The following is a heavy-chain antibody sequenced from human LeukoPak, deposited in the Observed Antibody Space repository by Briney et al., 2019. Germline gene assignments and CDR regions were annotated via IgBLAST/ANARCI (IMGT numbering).Heavy chain of an antibody. D-gene: IGHD3-3*01. CDR1: GGSISGGGYS. J-gene: IGHJ2*01. CDR2: IYHSGST. Sequence: PSETLSLTCAVSGGSISGGGYSWGWIRQPPGKGLEWIGYIYHSGSTYYNPSLKSRVTISVDRSKNQFSLKLSSVTAADTAVYYCARDLGYFDLWGRGTLVTVSS. CDR3: ARDLGYFDL. V-gene: IGHV4-30-2*01.